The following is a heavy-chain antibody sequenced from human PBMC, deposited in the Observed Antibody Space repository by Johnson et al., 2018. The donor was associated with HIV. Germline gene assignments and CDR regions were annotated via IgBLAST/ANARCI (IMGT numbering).Heavy chain of an antibody. Sequence: QVQLVESGGGVVQPGRSLRLSCAASGFRFRSYVMHWVRQAPGKGLEWVAAIWYDGSNEYYADSVKGRFTISRDNSKNTLYLQMNSLRAEDTAVYYSAKGIVGAMGAFDIWGQGTMVTVSS. CDR2: IWYDGSNE. D-gene: IGHD1-26*01. CDR3: AKGIVGAMGAFDI. V-gene: IGHV3-33*06. J-gene: IGHJ3*02. CDR1: GFRFRSYV.